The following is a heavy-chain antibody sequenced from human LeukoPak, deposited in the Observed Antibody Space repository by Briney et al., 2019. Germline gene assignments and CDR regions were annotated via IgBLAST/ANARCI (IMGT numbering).Heavy chain of an antibody. CDR3: ARGLTTVSSYNWFDP. D-gene: IGHD4-4*01. J-gene: IGHJ5*02. CDR1: GGSFSGYY. V-gene: IGHV4-34*01. CDR2: INHSGST. Sequence: PSETLSLTCAVYGGSFSGYYWSWIRQPPGKGLEWIGEINHSGSTNYNPSLKSRVTVSVDTSKNQFSLKLSSVTAADTAVYYCARGLTTVSSYNWFDPWGQGTLVTVSS.